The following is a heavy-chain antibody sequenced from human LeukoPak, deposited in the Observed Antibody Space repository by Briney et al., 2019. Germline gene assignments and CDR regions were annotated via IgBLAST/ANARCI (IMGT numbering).Heavy chain of an antibody. CDR2: ISARDGST. V-gene: IGHV3-23*01. CDR1: GFTFSSYA. CDR3: AKEIAVAGRPLLDS. D-gene: IGHD6-19*01. J-gene: IGHJ4*02. Sequence: VGSLRLSCAASGFTFSSYAMSWGRQAPGKGPEWVSGISARDGSTWYGDSGKGRFTISRDISKNTLYLQMNSLRADDTAVYYCAKEIAVAGRPLLDSWGQGTLVTVSS.